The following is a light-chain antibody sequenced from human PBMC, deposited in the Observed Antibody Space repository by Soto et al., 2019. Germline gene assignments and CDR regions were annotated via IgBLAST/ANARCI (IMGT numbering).Light chain of an antibody. CDR1: QSVSSN. V-gene: IGKV3-11*01. J-gene: IGKJ4*01. CDR3: QQRSNWPPLT. Sequence: EIVLTQSPATLSLSPGERATFFCRASQSVSSNLAWYQQKAGQAPRLLIYDASNRATGIPARFSGSGSGTDFTLTISSLEPEDFAVYYCQQRSNWPPLTFGGGTKVEIK. CDR2: DAS.